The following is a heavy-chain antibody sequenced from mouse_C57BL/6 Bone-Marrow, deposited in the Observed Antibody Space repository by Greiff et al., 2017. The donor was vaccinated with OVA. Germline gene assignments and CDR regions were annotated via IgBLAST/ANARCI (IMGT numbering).Heavy chain of an antibody. CDR2: IDPSDSYT. V-gene: IGHV1-50*01. CDR1: GYTFTSYW. D-gene: IGHD4-1*01. J-gene: IGHJ1*03. CDR3: ARSGTGYFDV. Sequence: VQLQQSGAELVKPGASVKLSCKASGYTFTSYWMQWVKQRPGQGLEWIGEIDPSDSYTNYNQKFKGKATLTVDTSSITAYMQLSSLTSEDSAVYYCARSGTGYFDVWGTGTTVTVSS.